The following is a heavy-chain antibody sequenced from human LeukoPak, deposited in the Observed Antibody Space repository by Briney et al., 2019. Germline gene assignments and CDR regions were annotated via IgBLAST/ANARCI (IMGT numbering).Heavy chain of an antibody. CDR2: INPNSGGT. CDR1: GYTFTGPY. J-gene: IGHJ4*02. D-gene: IGHD5-12*01. V-gene: IGHV1-2*02. CDR3: ARMLNGAYDV. Sequence: ASVKVSCKASGYTFTGPYMHWVRQAPGQGLEWMGWINPNSGGTNYAQNFQGRVTMTRDTSFSTAYMEMNRLRSDDTAVYYCARMLNGAYDVWGQGTLDTVSS.